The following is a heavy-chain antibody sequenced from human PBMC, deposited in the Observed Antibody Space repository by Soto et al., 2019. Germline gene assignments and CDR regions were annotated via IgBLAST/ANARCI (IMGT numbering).Heavy chain of an antibody. CDR1: GFTFSSYA. J-gene: IGHJ5*02. V-gene: IGHV3-30-3*01. CDR3: AREGQQQDMGNWFDP. D-gene: IGHD6-13*01. CDR2: ISYDGSNK. Sequence: GGSLRLSCAASGFTFSSYAMHWVRQAPGKGLEWVAVISYDGSNKYYADSVKGRFTISRDNSKNTLYLQMNSLRAEDTAVYYCAREGQQQDMGNWFDPWGQGTLVTVSS.